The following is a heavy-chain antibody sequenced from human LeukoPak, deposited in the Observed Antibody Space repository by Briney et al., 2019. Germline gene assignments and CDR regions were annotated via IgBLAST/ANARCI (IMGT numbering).Heavy chain of an antibody. CDR1: GFTFTSSA. J-gene: IGHJ4*02. CDR2: IVVGSGNT. D-gene: IGHD1-20*01. Sequence: AVKVSCKASGFTFTSSAVQWVRQARGQRLEWIGWIVVGSGNTNYAQKFQERVTITRDMSTSTAYMELSSLRSEDTAVYYCAAAPRITGTTLWGQGTLVTVSS. V-gene: IGHV1-58*01. CDR3: AAAPRITGTTL.